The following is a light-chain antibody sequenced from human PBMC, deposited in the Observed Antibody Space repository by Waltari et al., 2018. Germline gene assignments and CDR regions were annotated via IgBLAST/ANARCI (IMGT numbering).Light chain of an antibody. CDR2: KAS. CDR1: QSINSW. J-gene: IGKJ3*01. CDR3: QQHNTYPIT. V-gene: IGKV1-5*03. Sequence: DIQMTQSPSTLSASVGDRVTITCRASQSINSWLAWYQQKPGKAPNLLIYKASSLESGVPSRFSGSGFGTEFTLTISSLQPDDFATYYCQQHNTYPITFGPGTKVDIK.